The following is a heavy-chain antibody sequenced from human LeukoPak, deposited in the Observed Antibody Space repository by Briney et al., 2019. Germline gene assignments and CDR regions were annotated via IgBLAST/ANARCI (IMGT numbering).Heavy chain of an antibody. CDR1: GYSISSGYS. J-gene: IGHJ5*02. D-gene: IGHD2-2*01. Sequence: PSETLSLTCTVSGYSISSGYSWGWIRQPPGKGLEWIGSIYHSGSTYYNPSLKSRVTISVDTSKNQFSLKLSSVTAADTAVYYCARGYCSSTSCRKNWFDPWGQGTLVTVSS. CDR3: ARGYCSSTSCRKNWFDP. CDR2: IYHSGST. V-gene: IGHV4-38-2*02.